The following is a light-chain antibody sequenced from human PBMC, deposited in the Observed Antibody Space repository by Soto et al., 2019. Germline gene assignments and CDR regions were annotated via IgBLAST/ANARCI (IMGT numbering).Light chain of an antibody. CDR1: SSDVGGYNY. J-gene: IGLJ2*01. Sequence: QSALTQPASVSGSAGQSITISCTGTSSDVGGYNYVSWYQQHPDKAPKLMIYDVSNRPSGVSNRFSGSKSGSTASLTISGLQAEDEADYYCSSYTSTSTLVFGGGTKVTVL. CDR2: DVS. V-gene: IGLV2-14*01. CDR3: SSYTSTSTLV.